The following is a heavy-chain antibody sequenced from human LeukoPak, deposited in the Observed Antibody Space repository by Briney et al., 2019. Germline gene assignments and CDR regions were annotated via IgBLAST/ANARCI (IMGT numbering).Heavy chain of an antibody. CDR2: IYYSGST. J-gene: IGHJ4*02. CDR3: ARRIGVWGSYRPYYFDY. Sequence: SETLSLTCTVSGGSISSSSYYWGWIRQPPGKGLEWIGSIYYSGSTYYNPSLKSRVTISVDTSKNQFSLKPSSVTAADTAVYYCARRIGVWGSYRPYYFDYWGQGTLVTVSS. CDR1: GGSISSSSYY. V-gene: IGHV4-39*07. D-gene: IGHD3-16*02.